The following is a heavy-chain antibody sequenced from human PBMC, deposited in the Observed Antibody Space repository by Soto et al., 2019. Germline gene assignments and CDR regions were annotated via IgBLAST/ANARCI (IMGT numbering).Heavy chain of an antibody. Sequence: QVQLVQSGAEVKKPGSSVKVSCKASGGTFSSYTISWVRQAPGQGLEWMGRIIPILGIANYAEKFQGRVTSTADNSASTAYMELRRLRSDDTAVYYCARDPSAGDSAGYWGQGTLVTVSS. J-gene: IGHJ4*02. V-gene: IGHV1-69*08. CDR1: GGTFSSYT. CDR3: ARDPSAGDSAGY. CDR2: IIPILGIA. D-gene: IGHD2-21*01.